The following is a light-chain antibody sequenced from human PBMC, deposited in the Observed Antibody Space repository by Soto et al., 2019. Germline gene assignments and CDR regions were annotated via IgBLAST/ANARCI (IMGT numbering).Light chain of an antibody. V-gene: IGLV2-11*01. J-gene: IGLJ1*01. Sequence: QSALTQPRSVSGSPGQSVTISCTGTSSGVGGYNYVSWYQQHPGKAPKLMIYDVSKRLSGVPDRFSGSKSGNTASLTISGLQAEDEADYYCCSYAGSYTFDVFGTGTKLTVL. CDR3: CSYAGSYTFDV. CDR2: DVS. CDR1: SSGVGGYNY.